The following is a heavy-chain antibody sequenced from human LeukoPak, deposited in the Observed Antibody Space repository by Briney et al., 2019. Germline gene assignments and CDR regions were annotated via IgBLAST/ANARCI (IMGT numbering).Heavy chain of an antibody. CDR3: ASLSDDYYYYGMDV. V-gene: IGHV1-3*01. J-gene: IGHJ6*02. Sequence: ASVKVSCKASGYTFPSYAMHWVRQAPGQRLEWMGWINAGNGNTKYSQKFQGRVTITRDTSASTAYMELSSLRSEDTAVYYCASLSDDYYYYGMDVWGQGTTVTVSS. CDR1: GYTFPSYA. CDR2: INAGNGNT.